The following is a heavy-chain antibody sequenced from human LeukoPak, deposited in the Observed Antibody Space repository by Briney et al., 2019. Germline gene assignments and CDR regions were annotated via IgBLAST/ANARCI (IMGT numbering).Heavy chain of an antibody. J-gene: IGHJ4*02. CDR2: ISGSGGST. D-gene: IGHD1-26*01. CDR3: AKAKVGATFFDY. Sequence: QPGGSLRLSCAASGFTFSSYAMSWVRQAPGKGLEWVSAISGSGGSTYYADSVKGRFTISRDNSKNTLYLQINSLRAEDTAVYYCAKAKVGATFFDYWGQGTLVTVSS. V-gene: IGHV3-23*01. CDR1: GFTFSSYA.